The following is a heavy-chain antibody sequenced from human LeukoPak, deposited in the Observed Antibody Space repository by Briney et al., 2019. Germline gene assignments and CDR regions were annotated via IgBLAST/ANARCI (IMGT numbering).Heavy chain of an antibody. J-gene: IGHJ4*02. Sequence: GGSLRLSCAASTFTVSTNYMTWVRQAPGKGLEWVSMIYTGGSPYYADSVKGRFTIPRDNSKNTLNLQMNSLRVEDTAVYYCVPLTDGSVDQWGQGTLVTVSS. CDR2: IYTGGSP. D-gene: IGHD3-10*01. CDR3: VPLTDGSVDQ. V-gene: IGHV3-66*01. CDR1: TFTVSTNY.